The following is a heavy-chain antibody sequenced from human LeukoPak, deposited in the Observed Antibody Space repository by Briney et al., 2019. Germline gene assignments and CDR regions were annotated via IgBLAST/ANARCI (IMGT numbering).Heavy chain of an antibody. Sequence: PGGSLRLSCAASGFTFSSYGMHWVRQAPGKGLEWVAVISYDGSNKYYADSVKGRFPISRDNSKNTLYLQMNSLRAEDTAVYYCAKGRNYDFWSGYHRGSYYYYGMDVWGQGTTVTVSS. J-gene: IGHJ6*02. V-gene: IGHV3-30*18. D-gene: IGHD3-3*01. CDR1: GFTFSSYG. CDR2: ISYDGSNK. CDR3: AKGRNYDFWSGYHRGSYYYYGMDV.